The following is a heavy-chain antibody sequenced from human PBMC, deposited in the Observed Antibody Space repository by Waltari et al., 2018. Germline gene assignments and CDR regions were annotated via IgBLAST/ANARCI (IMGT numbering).Heavy chain of an antibody. CDR3: AREVFWSGSRALDY. Sequence: QMQLQESGPGLVKPSETLSLTCTVSGGSISSYYWSWIRQPAGKGLELIGRIYTSGSTNYNPSLKSRVTMSVDTSKNQFSLKLSSVTAADTAVYYCAREVFWSGSRALDYWGQGTLVTVSS. D-gene: IGHD3-3*01. J-gene: IGHJ4*02. CDR1: GGSISSYY. V-gene: IGHV4-4*07. CDR2: IYTSGST.